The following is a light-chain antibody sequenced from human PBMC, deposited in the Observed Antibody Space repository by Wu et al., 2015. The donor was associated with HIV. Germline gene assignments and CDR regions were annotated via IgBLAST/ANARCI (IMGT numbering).Light chain of an antibody. J-gene: IGKJ3*01. CDR2: DAS. CDR1: QSVSNS. Sequence: EIVLTQSPVTLSLSPGERATLSCRASQSVSNSLAWYQQKPGQAPRLLIYDASTRATGIPARFSGSGSGTDFTLIISRLEPEDFAVYYCQQRSDPFTFGPGTKWMS. V-gene: IGKV3-11*01. CDR3: QQRSDPFT.